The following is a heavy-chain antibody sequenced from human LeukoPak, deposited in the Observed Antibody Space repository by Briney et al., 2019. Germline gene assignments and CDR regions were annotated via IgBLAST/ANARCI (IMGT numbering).Heavy chain of an antibody. J-gene: IGHJ4*02. V-gene: IGHV3-21*01. D-gene: IGHD6-19*01. Sequence: GGSLRLSSAASGFTFSGTSMNWGRQAPGKGLEWVSSISSGSSYIFYADSVKGRFTISRDNAKNSLYLQMNSLRAGDTAVYYCARELFDREAGTAVIDCCSQGTLVTVSS. CDR2: ISSGSSYI. CDR1: GFTFSGTS. CDR3: ARELFDREAGTAVIDC.